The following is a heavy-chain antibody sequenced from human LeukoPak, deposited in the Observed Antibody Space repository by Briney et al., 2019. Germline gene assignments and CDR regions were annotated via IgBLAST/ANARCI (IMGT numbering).Heavy chain of an antibody. CDR1: GFSFSSHA. J-gene: IGHJ4*02. D-gene: IGHD1-1*01. Sequence: PGGSLRLSCAASGFSFSSHAMCWVRQAPGKGLEWVSSIDISGGSTYYADSVQGRFTISRDNSKNTLYLQMNSLRAEDTVLYYCANGVRPNDYWGQGTLVTVSS. V-gene: IGHV3-23*01. CDR3: ANGVRPNDY. CDR2: IDISGGST.